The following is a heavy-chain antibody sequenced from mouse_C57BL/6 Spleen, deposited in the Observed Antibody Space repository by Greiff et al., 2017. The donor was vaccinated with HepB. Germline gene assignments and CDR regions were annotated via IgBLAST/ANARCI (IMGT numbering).Heavy chain of an antibody. Sequence: VQLQQSGPGLVQPSQSLSITCTVSGFSLTSYGVHWVRQSPGKGLEWLGVIWSGGSTDYNAAFISRLSISKDNSTSQVFFKMNSLQADDTAIYYCARNRAWYGSSYVDYAMDYWGQGTSVTVSS. J-gene: IGHJ4*01. CDR2: IWSGGST. D-gene: IGHD1-1*01. V-gene: IGHV2-2*01. CDR1: GFSLTSYG. CDR3: ARNRAWYGSSYVDYAMDY.